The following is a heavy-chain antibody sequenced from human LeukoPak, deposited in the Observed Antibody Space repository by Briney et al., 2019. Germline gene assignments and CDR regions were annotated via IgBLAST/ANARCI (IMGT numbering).Heavy chain of an antibody. Sequence: GESLRLSCAASGFAVSVNYMTWVRLAPGKGLEWVSLLHSDGTTYYAESVKGRFTISPDNSKDTLYLQMNSLRVEDTALYYCAGRRKEAAAFDDWGQGTLVTVSS. CDR1: GFAVSVNY. D-gene: IGHD6-13*01. CDR3: AGRRKEAAAFDD. V-gene: IGHV3-66*01. CDR2: LHSDGTT. J-gene: IGHJ4*02.